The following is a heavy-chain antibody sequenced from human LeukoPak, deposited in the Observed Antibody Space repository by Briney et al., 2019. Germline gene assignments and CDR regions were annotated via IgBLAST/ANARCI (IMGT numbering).Heavy chain of an antibody. Sequence: GASVTVSFKASGYTFTVYYMHWVGQAPGQGLGGMGWINPNSGGTNYAQKFQGRVTMTRDTSISTAYMELRRLRSDDTAVYYCAREIDFWSGYHDYMDVWGKGTTVTVSS. D-gene: IGHD3-3*01. CDR2: INPNSGGT. J-gene: IGHJ6*03. CDR1: GYTFTVYY. V-gene: IGHV1-2*02. CDR3: AREIDFWSGYHDYMDV.